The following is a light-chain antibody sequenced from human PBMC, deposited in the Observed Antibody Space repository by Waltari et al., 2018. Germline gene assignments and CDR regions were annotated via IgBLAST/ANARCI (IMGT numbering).Light chain of an antibody. Sequence: SYVLTQPPSVSVSPGQTASIDCSGDKLGNQFVAWYQLKPGQSPVLVVYEDDKRPSGIPERFSGSNSVNTATLTISGAQSMDEGDYFCQGRDGSTAVVFGGGTKLTVL. J-gene: IGLJ2*01. CDR2: EDD. CDR3: QGRDGSTAVV. CDR1: KLGNQF. V-gene: IGLV3-1*01.